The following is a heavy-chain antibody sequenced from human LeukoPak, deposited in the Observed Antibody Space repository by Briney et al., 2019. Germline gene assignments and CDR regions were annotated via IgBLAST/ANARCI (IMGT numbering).Heavy chain of an antibody. CDR3: ASQRSYSENYVTFDY. CDR2: ILGSGRNT. CDR1: GFTFNNYA. D-gene: IGHD1-26*01. V-gene: IGHV3-23*01. Sequence: GGSLRLSCAASGFTFNNYAMIWVRQAPGKGLEWVSGILGSGRNTYYAESVKGRFTISRDNSKSTLFLQMDSLRAEDTAVYFCASQRSYSENYVTFDYWGQGALVTVSS. J-gene: IGHJ4*02.